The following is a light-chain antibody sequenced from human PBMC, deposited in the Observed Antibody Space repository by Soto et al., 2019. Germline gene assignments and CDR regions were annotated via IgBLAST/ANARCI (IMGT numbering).Light chain of an antibody. Sequence: EIVLSQSPATLSVSPGERVTLSCRATQTIVNKLAWYLQRPGQAPRLLMYGASTRATDIPARFSGSGSGTEFTLTITGLQSEDFAVYYCQQYNGWPWTFGLGTKVDI. J-gene: IGKJ1*01. CDR3: QQYNGWPWT. CDR2: GAS. V-gene: IGKV3-15*01. CDR1: QTIVNK.